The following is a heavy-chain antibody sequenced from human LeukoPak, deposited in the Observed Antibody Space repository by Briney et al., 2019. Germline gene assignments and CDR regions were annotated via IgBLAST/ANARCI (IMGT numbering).Heavy chain of an antibody. J-gene: IGHJ4*02. Sequence: SETLSLTCTVSGGSISTYYWSWIRQPPGKGLEWTGYMYTSGSTNYNPSLKSRATISVDTSKNQFSLKLSSVTAADTAVYYCAGTYYNFWTAYSAVGFDCWGQGTLVSVSS. V-gene: IGHV4-4*09. D-gene: IGHD3-3*01. CDR3: AGTYYNFWTAYSAVGFDC. CDR2: MYTSGST. CDR1: GGSISTYY.